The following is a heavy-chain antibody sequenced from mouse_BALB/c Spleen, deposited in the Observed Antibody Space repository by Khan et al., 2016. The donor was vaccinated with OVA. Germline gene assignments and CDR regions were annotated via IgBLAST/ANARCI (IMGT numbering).Heavy chain of an antibody. CDR3: ARNYDYDEGLAY. D-gene: IGHD2-4*01. J-gene: IGHJ3*01. Sequence: QAQLQQSGPGLVQPSQSLSITCTVSGFSLTTYGVHWVRQSPGKGLEWLGVIWSGGSTDYNAAFISRLSIRKDSSKSQVFFKMNSLQVNDTAIYYCARNYDYDEGLAYWGQGTLVTVSA. CDR2: IWSGGST. V-gene: IGHV2-2*02. CDR1: GFSLTTYG.